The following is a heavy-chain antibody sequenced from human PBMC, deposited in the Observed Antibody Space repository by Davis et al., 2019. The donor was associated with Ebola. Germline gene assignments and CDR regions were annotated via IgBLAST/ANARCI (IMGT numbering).Heavy chain of an antibody. CDR3: ASDGVGALPGDVFDI. CDR2: ITGGGDTV. J-gene: IGHJ3*02. D-gene: IGHD6-6*01. Sequence: GESLKISCAASGFIFSSYSMDWVRQAPGKGLEWISYITGGGDTVYADSVKGRFTVSRDNAKNSLYLEMNSLTDDDTAVYYCASDGVGALPGDVFDIWGQGTVVTVSS. V-gene: IGHV3-48*02. CDR1: GFIFSSYS.